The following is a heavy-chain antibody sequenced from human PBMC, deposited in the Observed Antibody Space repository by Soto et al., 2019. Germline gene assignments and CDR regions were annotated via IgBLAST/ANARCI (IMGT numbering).Heavy chain of an antibody. J-gene: IGHJ4*02. V-gene: IGHV4-39*01. CDR3: ARHPPTPYYDYIWGSVQPYYFDY. CDR2: IYYSGST. Sequence: SETLSLTCTVSGGSISSSSYYWGWIRQPPGKGLEWIGSIYYSGSTYYNPSLKSRVTISVDTSKNQFSLKLSSVTAADTAVYYCARHPPTPYYDYIWGSVQPYYFDYWGQGTLVTVSS. CDR1: GGSISSSSYY. D-gene: IGHD3-16*01.